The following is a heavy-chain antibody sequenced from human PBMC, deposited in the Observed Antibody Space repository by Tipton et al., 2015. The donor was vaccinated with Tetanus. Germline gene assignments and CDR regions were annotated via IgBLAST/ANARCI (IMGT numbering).Heavy chain of an antibody. CDR2: IYSGSTT. D-gene: IGHD6-19*01. CDR1: GFTVTSTY. Sequence: LSLTCAASGFTVTSTYMAWVRQTPGKGLEWVSSIYSGSTTYYRDSVRGRFTISRDSSKNSFHLQLNNLRDEDTAIYFCARAPFDFSDYFDVWGQGTPVTVSS. V-gene: IGHV3-53*01. J-gene: IGHJ4*02. CDR3: ARAPFDFSDYFDV.